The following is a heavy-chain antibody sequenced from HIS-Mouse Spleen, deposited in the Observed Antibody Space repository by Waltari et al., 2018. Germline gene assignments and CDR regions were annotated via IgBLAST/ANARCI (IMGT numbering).Heavy chain of an antibody. J-gene: IGHJ5*02. D-gene: IGHD6-6*01. CDR1: GYSISSGYY. Sequence: QVQLQESGPGLVKPSETLSLTCTVSGYSISSGYYWGWIRQPPGKGLEWIGSIYHSGSTSYNPSLKSRVTISVDTSKNQFSLKLSSVTAADTAVYYCARDNGIAARIGWFDPWGQGTLVTVSS. V-gene: IGHV4-38-2*02. CDR3: ARDNGIAARIGWFDP. CDR2: IYHSGST.